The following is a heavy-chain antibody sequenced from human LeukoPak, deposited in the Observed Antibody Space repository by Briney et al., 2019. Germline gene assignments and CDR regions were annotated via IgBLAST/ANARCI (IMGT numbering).Heavy chain of an antibody. D-gene: IGHD2-21*02. CDR2: IRYDGSNK. Sequence: PGGSLRLSCAVSGFPHRSYGMHWVRQAPGRGLEGVAFIRYDGSNKYYADSVKGRFTISRDNSKNTLYLQMNSLRAEDTAVHYCAKDPMGDCPGYWGRGGLVSVSS. CDR1: GFPHRSYG. CDR3: AKDPMGDCPGY. J-gene: IGHJ4*02. V-gene: IGHV3-30*02.